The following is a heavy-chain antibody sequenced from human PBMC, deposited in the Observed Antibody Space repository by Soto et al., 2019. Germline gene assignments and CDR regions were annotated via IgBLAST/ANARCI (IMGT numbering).Heavy chain of an antibody. CDR1: GGSFSGYY. CDR2: INHSGST. J-gene: IGHJ4*02. Sequence: QVQLQQWGAGLLKPSETLSLTCAVYGGSFSGYYWSWIRQPPGKGLEWIGEINHSGSTNYNPSLKSRVTISVATSKNQSSLKLSSVTAADTAVYYCARGQGGHGYYFDYWGQGTLVTVSS. V-gene: IGHV4-34*01. D-gene: IGHD3-16*01. CDR3: ARGQGGHGYYFDY.